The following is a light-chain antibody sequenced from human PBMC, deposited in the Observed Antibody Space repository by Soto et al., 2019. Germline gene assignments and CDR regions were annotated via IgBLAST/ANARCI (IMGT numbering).Light chain of an antibody. CDR3: LEVFNFPRA. J-gene: IGKJ1*01. Sequence: AIQMTQSPSSLAGSVGDRLTITCRASQDIGNDLGWYQQKPGKAPKLLIYAASSLQSGVSSRFSGSGSGTEFTLTISSLQPEDFETYYCLEVFNFPRAFGEGTKV. V-gene: IGKV1-6*02. CDR1: QDIGND. CDR2: AAS.